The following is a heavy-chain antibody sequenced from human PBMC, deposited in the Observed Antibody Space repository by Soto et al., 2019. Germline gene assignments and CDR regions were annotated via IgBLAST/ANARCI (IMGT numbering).Heavy chain of an antibody. D-gene: IGHD6-13*01. CDR1: GGTFSSYA. CDR2: IIPIFGTA. Sequence: ASVKVSCKASGGTFSSYAISWVRQAPGQGLEWMGGIIPIFGTANYAQKFQGRVTITADESTSTAYMELSSLRSEDTAVYYCARAPTRIAAAGNYYYGMDVWGQGTTVTV. CDR3: ARAPTRIAAAGNYYYGMDV. J-gene: IGHJ6*02. V-gene: IGHV1-69*13.